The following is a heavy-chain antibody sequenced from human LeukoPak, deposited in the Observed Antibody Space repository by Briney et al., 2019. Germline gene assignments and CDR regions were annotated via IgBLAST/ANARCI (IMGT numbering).Heavy chain of an antibody. CDR1: GFTFSSYA. CDR3: ARAATTVTHPDY. Sequence: PGGSLRLSCAAYGFTFSSYAMHWVRQAPGKGLEWVAVILYDGSNKYYADSVKGRFTISRDNSKNTLYLQMNSLRAEDTAVYYCARAATTVTHPDYWGQGTLVTVSS. CDR2: ILYDGSNK. J-gene: IGHJ4*02. D-gene: IGHD4-17*01. V-gene: IGHV3-30*04.